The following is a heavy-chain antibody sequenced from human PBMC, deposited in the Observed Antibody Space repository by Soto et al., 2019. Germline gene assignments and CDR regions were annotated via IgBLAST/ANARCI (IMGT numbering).Heavy chain of an antibody. CDR2: IISIFGTA. V-gene: IGHV1-69*13. D-gene: IGHD6-13*01. J-gene: IGHJ4*02. CDR3: ARESGGSSSWFDY. Sequence: ASVKVSCKASGGTFSSYAISWVRQAPGQGLEWMGGIISIFGTANYAQRFQGRVTITADESTSTAYMELSSLRSEDTAVYYCARESGGSSSWFDYWGQGTLVTVSS. CDR1: GGTFSSYA.